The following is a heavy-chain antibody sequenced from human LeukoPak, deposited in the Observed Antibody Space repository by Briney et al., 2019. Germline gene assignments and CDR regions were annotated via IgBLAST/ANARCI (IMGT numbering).Heavy chain of an antibody. CDR3: AKGGTVTSFRD. CDR2: ISGSGVST. D-gene: IGHD4-17*01. CDR1: GFTFSSYA. V-gene: IGHV3-23*01. Sequence: GGSLRLSCAASGFTFSSYAMSWVRQAPGKGLEWVSTISGSGVSTYFAHSVKGRFTISRDNSKNTLYLQMNSLRAEDTAVYYCAKGGTVTSFRDWGQGTLVTVSS. J-gene: IGHJ4*02.